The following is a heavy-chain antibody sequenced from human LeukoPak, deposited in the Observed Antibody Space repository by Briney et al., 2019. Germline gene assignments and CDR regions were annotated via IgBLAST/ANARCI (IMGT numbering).Heavy chain of an antibody. D-gene: IGHD3-3*01. J-gene: IGHJ6*03. CDR3: ARTVTIFGVVIFYYYMDV. V-gene: IGHV4-34*01. Sequence: PSETLSLTCAVYGGSFSGYYWSWIRQPPGKGLEWIGEINHGGSTNYNPSLKSRVTISVDTSKNQFSLKLSSVTAADTAVYYCARTVTIFGVVIFYYYMDVWGKGTTVTVSS. CDR2: INHGGST. CDR1: GGSFSGYY.